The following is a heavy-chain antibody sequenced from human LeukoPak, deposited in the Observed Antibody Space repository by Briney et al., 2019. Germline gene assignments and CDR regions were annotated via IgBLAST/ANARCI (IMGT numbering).Heavy chain of an antibody. CDR3: AKSNGYGLIDY. V-gene: IGHV4-39*01. Sequence: SETLSLTCAVSGASISSSNYYWGWVRQSPGKGLEWIGNIYSSGSTYYNASLKSRVTMYIDTSKNQFSLKLSSVTAADTAMYYCAKSNGYGLIDYWGQGTLVTVSS. J-gene: IGHJ4*02. CDR2: IYSSGST. D-gene: IGHD5-12*01. CDR1: GASISSSNYY.